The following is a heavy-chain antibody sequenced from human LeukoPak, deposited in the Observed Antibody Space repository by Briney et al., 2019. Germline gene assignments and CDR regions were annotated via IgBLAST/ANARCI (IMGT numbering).Heavy chain of an antibody. CDR2: ISYSGTT. V-gene: IGHV4-39*07. J-gene: IGHJ4*02. Sequence: PSETLSLTCTVSGGSISSSNYHWGWIRQPPGKGLEWIGTISYSGTTYYNPSLKSRITISLDASKNQFSLKLSSVTAADTAVYYCARDLVAAALFDYWGQGTLVTVSS. D-gene: IGHD6-13*01. CDR1: GGSISSSNYH. CDR3: ARDLVAAALFDY.